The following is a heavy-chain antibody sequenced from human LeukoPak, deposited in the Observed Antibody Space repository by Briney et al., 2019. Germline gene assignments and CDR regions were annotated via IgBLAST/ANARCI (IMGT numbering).Heavy chain of an antibody. CDR3: ARVGRVGSYYYGMDV. CDR1: GYSFASYW. J-gene: IGHJ6*02. D-gene: IGHD3-10*01. Sequence: GESLKISCKGSGYSFASYWIGWVRQMPGKGLEWMGIIYPGDSDTRYSPSFQGQVTISADKSISTAYLQWSSLKASDTAMYYCARVGRVGSYYYGMDVWGQGTTVTVSS. CDR2: IYPGDSDT. V-gene: IGHV5-51*01.